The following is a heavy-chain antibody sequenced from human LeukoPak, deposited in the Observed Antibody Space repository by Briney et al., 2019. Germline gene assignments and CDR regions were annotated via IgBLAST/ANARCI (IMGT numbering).Heavy chain of an antibody. D-gene: IGHD3-10*01. CDR2: IYYSGSA. CDR3: ARVNYGSATKEDY. V-gene: IGHV4-31*03. J-gene: IGHJ4*02. CDR1: GGSISSGGYY. Sequence: SETLSLACTVSGGSISSGGYYWSWIRQHPGKGLEWIGYIYYSGSAYYNPSLKSRVTISVDTSENQFSLKLSSVTAADTAVYYCARVNYGSATKEDYWGQGTLVTVSS.